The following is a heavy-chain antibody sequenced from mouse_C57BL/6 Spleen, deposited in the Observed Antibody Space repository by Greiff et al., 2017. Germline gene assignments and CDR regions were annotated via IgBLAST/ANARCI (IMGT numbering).Heavy chain of an antibody. CDR3: AIEGSRVGFAY. Sequence: QVQLQQPGAELVKPGASVKVSCKVSGYTFTSYWMHWVKQRPGQGLEWIGRIHPSDSDNNYNQKFKGKATLTVDKSSSTAYLQLSSLTAEDSAVYYCAIEGSRVGFAYWGQGTLLTVSA. CDR1: GYTFTSYW. D-gene: IGHD1-1*01. CDR2: IHPSDSDN. V-gene: IGHV1-74*01. J-gene: IGHJ3*01.